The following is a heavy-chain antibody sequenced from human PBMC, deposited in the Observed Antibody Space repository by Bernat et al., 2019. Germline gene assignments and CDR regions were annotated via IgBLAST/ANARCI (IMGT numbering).Heavy chain of an antibody. Sequence: EVQLVETGGGLIQPGGSLRLSCAASGFTVSSNYMSWVRQAPGKGLEWVSVIYSGGSTYYADSVKGRFTISRDNSKNTLYLQMNSLRAEDTAVYYCTIDSPRSSSWCSDYWGQGTLVTVSS. V-gene: IGHV3-53*05. J-gene: IGHJ4*02. CDR2: IYSGGST. CDR3: TIDSPRSSSWCSDY. CDR1: GFTVSSNY. D-gene: IGHD6-13*01.